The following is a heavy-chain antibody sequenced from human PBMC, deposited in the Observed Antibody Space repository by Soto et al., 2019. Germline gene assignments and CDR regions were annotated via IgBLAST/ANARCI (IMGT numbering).Heavy chain of an antibody. CDR1: GYSFTSYW. CDR2: IYPGDSDT. D-gene: IGHD3-10*01. Sequence: GESLKISCKGSGYSFTSYWIGWVRQMPGKGLEWMGIIYPGDSDTRYSPSFQGQVTISAAKSISTAYLQWSSLKASDTAMYYCARHYYGSGSYSSYYYYYMDVWGKGTTVTVSS. V-gene: IGHV5-51*01. CDR3: ARHYYGSGSYSSYYYYYMDV. J-gene: IGHJ6*03.